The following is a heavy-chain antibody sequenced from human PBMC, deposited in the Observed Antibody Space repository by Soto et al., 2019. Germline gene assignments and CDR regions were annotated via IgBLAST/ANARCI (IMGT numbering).Heavy chain of an antibody. J-gene: IGHJ5*02. CDR1: GGTFSTYS. CDR2: ISYTSTTI. D-gene: IGHD2-21*01. V-gene: IGHV3-48*01. CDR3: ARDNGLAGSFDP. Sequence: VGSLRLSCAASGGTFSTYSMNWFRQAPGKGLEWISDISYTSTTIYYADSVGCRFTISRDNAKTPLFLQVNSLRAGETAVYYCARDNGLAGSFDPGGQGTLVTVSS.